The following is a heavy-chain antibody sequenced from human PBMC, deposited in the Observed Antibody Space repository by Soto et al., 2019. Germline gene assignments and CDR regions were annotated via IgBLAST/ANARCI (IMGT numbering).Heavy chain of an antibody. CDR3: ARDRGYNSFDY. D-gene: IGHD5-12*01. CDR2: IKEDGGVT. V-gene: IGHV3-7*01. J-gene: IGHJ4*02. CDR1: GFTFSTSW. Sequence: EVQLVEPGGSLVQPGGSLRLSCAASGFTFSTSWMTWVRQAPGKGLEWVANIKEDGGVTNYADSVKGRLTISRDNAKNSLYLQMGSLRAEDTAVYFCARDRGYNSFDYWGQGTLVSVSS.